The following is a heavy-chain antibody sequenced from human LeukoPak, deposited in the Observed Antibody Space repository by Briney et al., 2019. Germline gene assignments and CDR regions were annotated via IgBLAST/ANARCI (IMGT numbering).Heavy chain of an antibody. V-gene: IGHV3-7*01. CDR3: VRELVVGPAEYFQN. Sequence: GGSLRLPCVASGFTVSNYWMAWIRHAPGRGLEWVANINKDGSETYYLDSVRGRFTISRDNAKNSLYLQMNTLGAEDTAVYYCVRELVVGPAEYFQNWGQGTLVTVSS. CDR2: INKDGSET. J-gene: IGHJ1*01. D-gene: IGHD2-15*01. CDR1: GFTVSNYW.